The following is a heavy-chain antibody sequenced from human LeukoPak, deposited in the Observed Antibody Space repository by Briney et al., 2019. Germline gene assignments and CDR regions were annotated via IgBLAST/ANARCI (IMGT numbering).Heavy chain of an antibody. CDR3: ARDAAMIVEYYYYYMDV. D-gene: IGHD3-22*01. CDR1: GFTFSSYS. Sequence: GGSLRLSCAASGFTFSSYSMNWVRQAPGKGLEWVSSISSSSSYIYYADSVKGRFTISRDNAKNSLYLQMNSLRAEDTAVYYCARDAAMIVEYYYYYMDVWGKGTTVTVSS. V-gene: IGHV3-21*01. J-gene: IGHJ6*03. CDR2: ISSSSSYI.